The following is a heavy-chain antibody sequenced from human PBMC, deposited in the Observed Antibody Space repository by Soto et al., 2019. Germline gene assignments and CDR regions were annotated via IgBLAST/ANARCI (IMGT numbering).Heavy chain of an antibody. CDR3: ARDPGDYSNYEDWFDT. Sequence: SETLSLTCTVSGGSISSYYWSWIRQPAGKGLEWIGRIYTSGSTNYNPSLKSRVTMSVDTSKNQFSLKLSSVTAADTAVYYCARDPGDYSNYEDWFDTWGQGTLVTVSS. CDR1: GGSISSYY. CDR2: IYTSGST. J-gene: IGHJ5*02. V-gene: IGHV4-4*07. D-gene: IGHD4-4*01.